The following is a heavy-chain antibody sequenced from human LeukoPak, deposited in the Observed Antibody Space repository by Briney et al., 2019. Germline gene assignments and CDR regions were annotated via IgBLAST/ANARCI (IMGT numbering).Heavy chain of an antibody. CDR3: AKDYAATFDY. D-gene: IGHD2-15*01. CDR2: ISGSGGST. Sequence: WVXXAXGXXXEWFSAISGSGGSTYYADSVKARFTISRYNSKNTLYLQMNSLRAEDTAVYYCAKDYAATFDYWGQGTLVTVSS. V-gene: IGHV3-23*01. J-gene: IGHJ4*02.